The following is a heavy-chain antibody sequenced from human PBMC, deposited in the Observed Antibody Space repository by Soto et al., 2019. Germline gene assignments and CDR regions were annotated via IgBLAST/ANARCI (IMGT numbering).Heavy chain of an antibody. J-gene: IGHJ4*02. CDR2: ISANNGNT. D-gene: IGHD3-10*01. CDR3: ARDPMVPYSTPPDY. CDR1: GHTFTSYG. V-gene: IGHV1-18*01. Sequence: QVQLVQSGAEVKKPGSSVKVSCKASGHTFTSYGISWVRQAPGQGLEWMGWISANNGNTNYAQKLQGRVTMTTDTSTSTAYMELRSLRSDDTAVYYCARDPMVPYSTPPDYWGQGTLVTVSS.